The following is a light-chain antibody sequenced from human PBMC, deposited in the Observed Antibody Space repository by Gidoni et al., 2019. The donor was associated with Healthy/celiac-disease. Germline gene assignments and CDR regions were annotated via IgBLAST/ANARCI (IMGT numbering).Light chain of an antibody. CDR1: QSISSY. CDR3: LPGYSTLPMYT. V-gene: IGKV1-39*01. J-gene: IGKJ2*01. CDR2: AAS. Sequence: DIQMTQSPSSLSASVGDRVTITCRASQSISSYLHWYQQKPGNAPKLLIYAASSLQSGVPSRFSGSGSGTDFTLTISSLQPEDFATYDCLPGYSTLPMYTFGQGTKLEIK.